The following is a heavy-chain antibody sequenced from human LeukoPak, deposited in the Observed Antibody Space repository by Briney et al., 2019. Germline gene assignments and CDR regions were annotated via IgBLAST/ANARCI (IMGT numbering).Heavy chain of an antibody. J-gene: IGHJ4*02. CDR1: GFTFSDYW. CDR3: ASSPVISRD. V-gene: IGHV3-74*01. CDR2: INSDGSRI. D-gene: IGHD3-22*01. Sequence: GGSLRLSCAATGFTFSDYWMHWVRQAPGKGLEWVSRINSDGSRITYAESVKGRFTISRDNAKNTLYLRMNSLRVEDTAVYYCASSPVISRDWGQGTLVTVSS.